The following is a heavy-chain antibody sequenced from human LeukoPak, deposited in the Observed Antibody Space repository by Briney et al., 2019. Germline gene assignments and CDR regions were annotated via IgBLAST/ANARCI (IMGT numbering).Heavy chain of an antibody. D-gene: IGHD2-21*02. CDR2: ISSSSSYT. V-gene: IGHV3-11*06. CDR3: ARVPSSISSTAIIFYYFDY. J-gene: IGHJ4*02. CDR1: GFTFSDYY. Sequence: GGSLRLSCAASGFTFSDYYMSWIRQAPGKGLEWVSYISSSSSYTNYADSVKGRFTISRDNAKNLLYLQMNSLRAEDTAVYYCARVPSSISSTAIIFYYFDYWGQGTLVTVSS.